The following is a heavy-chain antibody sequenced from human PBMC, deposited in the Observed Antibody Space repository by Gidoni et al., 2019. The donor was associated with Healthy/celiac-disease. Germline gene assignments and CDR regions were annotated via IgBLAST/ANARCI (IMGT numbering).Heavy chain of an antibody. V-gene: IGHV4-38-2*02. Sequence: QVHLQESGPGLVKPSETLSLTCAAFGYSISSGYYWGWLRQPPGMGVEWIGSIYNSGSTYNNPSLKSRVTISVDTAKNQFSLKLSSVTAADTAVYYCARDTREMTTVVTPVYFDLWGRGTLVTVSS. CDR3: ARDTREMTTVVTPVYFDL. D-gene: IGHD4-17*01. J-gene: IGHJ2*01. CDR2: IYNSGST. CDR1: GYSISSGYY.